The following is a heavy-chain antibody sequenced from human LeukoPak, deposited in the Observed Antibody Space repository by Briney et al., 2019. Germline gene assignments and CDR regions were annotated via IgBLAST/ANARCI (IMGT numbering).Heavy chain of an antibody. CDR2: MNPNSGNT. D-gene: IGHD2-8*01. Sequence: ASVKVSCKASGYTFTSYDINWVRQATGQGLGWMGWMNPNSGNTGYAQKFQGRVTMTRNTSISTAYMELSSLRSEDTAVYYCARSRLKKNWFDPWGQGTLVTVSS. J-gene: IGHJ5*02. CDR3: ARSRLKKNWFDP. CDR1: GYTFTSYD. V-gene: IGHV1-8*01.